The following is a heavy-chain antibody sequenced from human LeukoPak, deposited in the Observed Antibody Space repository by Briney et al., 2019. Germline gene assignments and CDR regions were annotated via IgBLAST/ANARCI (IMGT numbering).Heavy chain of an antibody. CDR1: GFTFSSYG. J-gene: IGHJ4*02. Sequence: GRSLRLSCAASGFTFSSYGMHWVRQAPGKGLEWVSYISSRGSTKYYPDSVKGRFTISRDNSKNSLYQQRTSLRTEETAVYYCASGGTYWGQRTLVTVSS. CDR2: ISSRGSTK. CDR3: ASGGTY. V-gene: IGHV3-48*04. D-gene: IGHD3-16*01.